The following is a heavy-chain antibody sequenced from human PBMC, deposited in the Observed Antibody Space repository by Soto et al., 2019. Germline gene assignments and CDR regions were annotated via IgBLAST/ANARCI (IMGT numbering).Heavy chain of an antibody. V-gene: IGHV4-59*01. CDR3: ARSVAVPGAHIDY. CDR1: GGSISGSY. D-gene: IGHD6-19*01. Sequence: SETLSLTCSVSGGSISGSYSSWIRQSPGKGLEWLGYVYYTRSTNYSPSLKSRVSISVDTSKNEFSLRLSSVTAADTVVYFCARSVAVPGAHIDYWGQGTQVTVSS. J-gene: IGHJ4*02. CDR2: VYYTRST.